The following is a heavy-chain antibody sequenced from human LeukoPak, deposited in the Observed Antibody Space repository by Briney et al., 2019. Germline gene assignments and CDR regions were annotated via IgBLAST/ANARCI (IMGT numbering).Heavy chain of an antibody. V-gene: IGHV3-9*01. CDR3: AKTHYDSSGYYY. D-gene: IGHD3-22*01. Sequence: GGSLGLSCAASGFTFDDYAMHWVRQAPGKGLEWVSGISWNSGSIGYADSVKGRFTISRDNAKNSLYLQMNSLRGEDTAVYYCAKTHYDSSGYYYWGQGTLVTVSS. J-gene: IGHJ4*02. CDR1: GFTFDDYA. CDR2: ISWNSGSI.